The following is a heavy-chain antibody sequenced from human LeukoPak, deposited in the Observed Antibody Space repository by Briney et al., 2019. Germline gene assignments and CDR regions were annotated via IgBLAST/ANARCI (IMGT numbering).Heavy chain of an antibody. V-gene: IGHV4-39*01. CDR3: ARPGNDYVWGSPYYFDY. Sequence: SETLSLTCTVSGGSISSSSYYWGWIRQPPGKGLEWIGSIYYSGGTYYNPSLKSRVTISVDTSKNQFSLKLSSVTAADTAVYYCARPGNDYVWGSPYYFDYWGQGTLVTVSS. D-gene: IGHD3-16*01. CDR1: GGSISSSSYY. J-gene: IGHJ4*02. CDR2: IYYSGGT.